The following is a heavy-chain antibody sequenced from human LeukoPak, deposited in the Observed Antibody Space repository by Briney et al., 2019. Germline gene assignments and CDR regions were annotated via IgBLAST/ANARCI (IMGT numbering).Heavy chain of an antibody. Sequence: GGSLRLSCAASGFTFSIYWMTWVRQAPGKGLEWVANIKQDGSEKYYVDSVKGRFTISRDNAKSSLYLQMNSLRAEDTAAYYCARVGCSGGSCYGAFDIWGQGTMVTVSS. CDR2: IKQDGSEK. V-gene: IGHV3-7*01. CDR3: ARVGCSGGSCYGAFDI. CDR1: GFTFSIYW. J-gene: IGHJ3*02. D-gene: IGHD2-15*01.